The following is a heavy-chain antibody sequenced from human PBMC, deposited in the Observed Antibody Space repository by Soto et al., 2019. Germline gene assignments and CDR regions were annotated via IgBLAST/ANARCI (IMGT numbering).Heavy chain of an antibody. V-gene: IGHV4-30-4*02. CDR1: GDSISNLDYF. Sequence: SDTLSLTCSVSGDSISNLDYFWAWIRQPPGQALEYIGYIYKSATTYYNPSFESRVAISVDTSKSQFSLNVTSVTAADTAVYFCARGRYCLTGRCFPNWFDSWGQGALVTVSS. D-gene: IGHD7-27*01. CDR2: IYKSATT. CDR3: ARGRYCLTGRCFPNWFDS. J-gene: IGHJ5*01.